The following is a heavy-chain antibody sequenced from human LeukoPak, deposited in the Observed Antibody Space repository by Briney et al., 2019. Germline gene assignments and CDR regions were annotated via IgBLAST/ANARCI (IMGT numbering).Heavy chain of an antibody. CDR1: GFTFSSYW. Sequence: GGSLRLSCAASGFTFSSYWMSWVRQAPGKGLEWVSGISSSGANTHYADSVRGRFTISRDNSNNTLYLQMASLRAEDTAIYYCAKDSSMWFGILVNYFDYLGQGTLVTVSS. V-gene: IGHV3-23*01. CDR2: ISSSGANT. CDR3: AKDSSMWFGILVNYFDY. J-gene: IGHJ4*02. D-gene: IGHD3-10*01.